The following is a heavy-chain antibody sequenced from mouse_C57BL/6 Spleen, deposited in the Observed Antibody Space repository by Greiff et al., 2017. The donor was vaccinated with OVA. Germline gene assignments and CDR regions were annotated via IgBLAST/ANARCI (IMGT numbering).Heavy chain of an antibody. J-gene: IGHJ4*01. CDR3: ARFPYGKGAMDY. V-gene: IGHV1-69*01. Sequence: VKLQQPGAELVMPGASVKLSCKASGYTFTSYWMHWVKQRPGQGLEWIGEIDPSDSYTNYNQKFKGKSTLTVDKSSSTAYMQLSSLTSEDSAVYYCARFPYGKGAMDYWGQGTSVTVSS. CDR1: GYTFTSYW. CDR2: IDPSDSYT. D-gene: IGHD2-1*01.